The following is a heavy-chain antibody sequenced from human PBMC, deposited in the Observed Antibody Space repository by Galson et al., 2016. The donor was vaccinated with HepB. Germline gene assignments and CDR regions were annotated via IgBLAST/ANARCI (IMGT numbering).Heavy chain of an antibody. CDR1: GFTLSSYG. D-gene: IGHD1-1*01. Sequence: SLRLSCAASGFTLSSYGIHWVRQAPGKGLEWVAVIWYDGVNTYYADSVKGRFTISRDNSKNTLYLQMNSLRAEDTAVYYCARQAVTNWNLFDYWGQGTLVTVSS. CDR2: IWYDGVNT. V-gene: IGHV3-33*01. CDR3: ARQAVTNWNLFDY. J-gene: IGHJ4*02.